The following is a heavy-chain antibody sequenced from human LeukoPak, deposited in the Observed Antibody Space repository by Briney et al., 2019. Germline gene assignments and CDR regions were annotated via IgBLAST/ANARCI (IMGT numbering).Heavy chain of an antibody. CDR3: AREGFGELSIYYYYYMDV. V-gene: IGHV4-61*01. CDR1: GGSISSGSYY. D-gene: IGHD3-10*01. J-gene: IGHJ6*03. Sequence: SETLSLTCTVSGGSISSGSYYWSWIRQPPGKGLEWIGYIYYSGSTNYNPSLKSRVTISVDTSKNQFSLKLSSVTAADTAVYYCAREGFGELSIYYYYYMDVWGKGTTVTISS. CDR2: IYYSGST.